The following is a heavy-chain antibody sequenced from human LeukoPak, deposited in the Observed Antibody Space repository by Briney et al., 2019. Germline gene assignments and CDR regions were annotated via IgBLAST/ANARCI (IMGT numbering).Heavy chain of an antibody. D-gene: IGHD3-10*01. J-gene: IGHJ4*02. V-gene: IGHV3-23*01. CDR3: AKDTYYYGSGSYYLFDY. CDR1: GYPFSSYR. Sequence: GGSLRLSCAASGYPFSSYRRSWVRQATGKGLEWVPAYSCSGGSTYYAESVKGRFNISRDNSKNTLYLQMNSLRAEDTAVYYCAKDTYYYGSGSYYLFDYWGQGTLVTVSS. CDR2: YSCSGGST.